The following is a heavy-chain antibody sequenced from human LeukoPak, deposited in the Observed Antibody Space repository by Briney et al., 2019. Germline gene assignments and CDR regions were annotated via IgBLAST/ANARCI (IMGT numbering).Heavy chain of an antibody. V-gene: IGHV5-10-1*01. J-gene: IGHJ4*02. CDR1: GYSFTSYW. Sequence: GESLKISCKGSGYSFTSYWISWVRQMPGKGLEWMGRIDPSDSYTNYSPSFQGHVTISADKSISTAYPQWSSLKASDTAMYYCARHEQQLVLIDYWGQGTLVTVSS. CDR3: ARHEQQLVLIDY. D-gene: IGHD6-13*01. CDR2: IDPSDSYT.